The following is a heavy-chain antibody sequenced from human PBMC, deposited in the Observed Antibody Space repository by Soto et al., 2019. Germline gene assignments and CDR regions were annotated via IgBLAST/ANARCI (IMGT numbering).Heavy chain of an antibody. CDR3: AKDLNYYDSSGYYPDYYYYGMDV. J-gene: IGHJ6*02. CDR1: GFTFSGYA. Sequence: GGSLRLSCAASGFTFSGYAMSWVRQAPGKGLEWVSGISGSGGSAYYADSVKGRFTISRDNSKNTLYLQMNSLRAEDTAVYYCAKDLNYYDSSGYYPDYYYYGMDVWGQGTTVTVSS. V-gene: IGHV3-23*01. CDR2: ISGSGGSA. D-gene: IGHD3-22*01.